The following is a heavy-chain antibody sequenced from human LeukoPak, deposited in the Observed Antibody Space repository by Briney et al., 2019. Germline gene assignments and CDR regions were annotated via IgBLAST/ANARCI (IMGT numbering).Heavy chain of an antibody. CDR1: GLTLSDVW. CDR3: AHGSAQYYEY. Sequence: GGSLRLSCAVSGLTLSDVWMNWVRQAPGKGLEWVGRIRSQTAGGTTDFAAPVKGRFSISRDDSKNSLYLQMNSLTSEDTAMYYCAHGSAQYYEYWGQGTLVTVSS. CDR2: IRSQTAGGTT. J-gene: IGHJ1*01. D-gene: IGHD2-15*01. V-gene: IGHV3-15*07.